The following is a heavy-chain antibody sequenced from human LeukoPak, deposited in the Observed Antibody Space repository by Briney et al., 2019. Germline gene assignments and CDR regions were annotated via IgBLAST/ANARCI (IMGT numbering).Heavy chain of an antibody. Sequence: SETLSLTCAVYGGSFSGYYWSWIRQPPGKGLEWIGEINHSGSTNYNPSLKSRVTISVDTSKNQFSLKLSSVTAADTAVYYCARGRSSGWYYWGQGTLVTVSS. V-gene: IGHV4-34*01. CDR3: ARGRSSGWYY. CDR2: INHSGST. CDR1: GGSFSGYY. D-gene: IGHD6-13*01. J-gene: IGHJ4*02.